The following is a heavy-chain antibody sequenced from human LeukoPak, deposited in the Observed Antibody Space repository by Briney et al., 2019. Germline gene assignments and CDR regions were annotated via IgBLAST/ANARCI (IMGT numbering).Heavy chain of an antibody. Sequence: SETLSLTCTVSGGSISSYYWSWIRQPAGKGLEWIGRIYTSGSTNYNPSLKSRVTMSVDTSKNQFSLELSSVTAADTAVYYCARVGYYYDSSGYYGLGAFDIWGQGTMVTVSS. CDR1: GGSISSYY. V-gene: IGHV4-4*07. CDR2: IYTSGST. J-gene: IGHJ3*02. CDR3: ARVGYYYDSSGYYGLGAFDI. D-gene: IGHD3-22*01.